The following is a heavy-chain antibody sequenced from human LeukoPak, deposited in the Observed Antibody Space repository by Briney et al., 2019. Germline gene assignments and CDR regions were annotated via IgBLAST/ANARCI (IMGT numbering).Heavy chain of an antibody. Sequence: ASVKVSCKASGYTFTGYYMHWVRQAPGQGLEWMGRINPNSGGTNYAQKFQGRVTMTRDTSISTAYTELSRLRSDDTAVYYCVRVGYSYGYDFDYWGQGTLVTVSS. CDR2: INPNSGGT. D-gene: IGHD5-18*01. CDR1: GYTFTGYY. J-gene: IGHJ4*02. V-gene: IGHV1-2*06. CDR3: VRVGYSYGYDFDY.